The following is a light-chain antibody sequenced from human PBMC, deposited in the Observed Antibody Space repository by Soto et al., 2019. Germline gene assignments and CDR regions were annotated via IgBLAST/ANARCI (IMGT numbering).Light chain of an antibody. CDR3: QQYSTDPLT. CDR2: KAS. Sequence: DIQMTQSPSTLSASVGDRVTITCRASQNIDSWLAWYQQKPGKAPNLLIYKASSLEAGVPSRFSGSGSGTEFTLTISSLQPDDFVTYYCQQYSTDPLTFGQGTKLEIK. V-gene: IGKV1-5*03. CDR1: QNIDSW. J-gene: IGKJ2*01.